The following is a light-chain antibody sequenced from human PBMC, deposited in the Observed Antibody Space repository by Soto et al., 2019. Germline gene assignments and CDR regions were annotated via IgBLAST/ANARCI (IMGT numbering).Light chain of an antibody. J-gene: IGLJ3*02. CDR2: ASN. CDR1: SSNIEAGYD. CDR3: QSFDSSLTVWV. V-gene: IGLV1-40*01. Sequence: QSVLTQPPSVSGAPGQRVTISCTGSSSNIEAGYDVQWYQQLPGTVPKLLIYASNNRPSGVPDRFSGSKSDTSASLAITGLQAEDEADYYCQSFDSSLTVWVFGGGTKLTVL.